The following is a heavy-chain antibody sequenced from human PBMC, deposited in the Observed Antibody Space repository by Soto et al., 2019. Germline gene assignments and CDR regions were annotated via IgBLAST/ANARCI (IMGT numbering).Heavy chain of an antibody. J-gene: IGHJ4*02. CDR2: ISATGTIS. Sequence: EVQLLESGGGYIQPGGSLGLSCAASGFTFSNSVMAWVRQAAGKGLEWVSAISATGTISFYGDSVKGRFTVSRDNSKDTLYLHMGSLRADDTALYYCAKMAWLGDPPGGDFWGQGTLVTVSS. CDR3: AKMAWLGDPPGGDF. D-gene: IGHD3-10*01. V-gene: IGHV3-23*01. CDR1: GFTFSNSV.